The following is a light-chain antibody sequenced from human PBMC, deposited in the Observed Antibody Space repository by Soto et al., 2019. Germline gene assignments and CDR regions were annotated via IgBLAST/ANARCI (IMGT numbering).Light chain of an antibody. CDR1: QDISNF. J-gene: IGKJ4*01. CDR2: DAS. V-gene: IGKV1-33*01. Sequence: DIQMTQSPSSLSASVGDRVTITCQASQDISNFLNWYQQKPGKAPNLLIYDASNLPAGVPARFSGGGSGTEFTLSISTLQPEDFATYYCQQYDNLPLTFGGGTKVEIK. CDR3: QQYDNLPLT.